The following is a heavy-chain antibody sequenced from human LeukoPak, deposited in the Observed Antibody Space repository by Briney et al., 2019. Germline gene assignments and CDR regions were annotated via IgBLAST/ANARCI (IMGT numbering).Heavy chain of an antibody. CDR3: TREVSTVTFDY. Sequence: KTSETLSLTCTVSGVSISPHYWTWMRQTPGKGLEWIGYIFHNGLTSYNYSLRSRLTMSVDTPRNQVSLKLTSVTAADTAVYYCTREVSTVTFDYWGQGIMVTVSS. CDR2: IFHNGLT. CDR1: GVSISPHY. D-gene: IGHD4-17*01. V-gene: IGHV4-59*11. J-gene: IGHJ4*02.